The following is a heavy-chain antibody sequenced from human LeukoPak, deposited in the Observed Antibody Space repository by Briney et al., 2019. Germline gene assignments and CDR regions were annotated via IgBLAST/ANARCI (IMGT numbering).Heavy chain of an antibody. J-gene: IGHJ6*02. CDR2: INPNSGGS. D-gene: IGHD5-18*01. CDR1: GYTFTDYY. CDR3: ANGRAIGGPSKPAMVPSYYGMDV. V-gene: IGHV1-2*06. Sequence: GASVKVSCKASGYTFTDYYMHWVRQAPGQGLEWMGRINPNSGGSNYAQEFQGRVTMTRDTSISTAYMELNRLTSDDTAVYYCANGRAIGGPSKPAMVPSYYGMDVWGQGTTVTVSS.